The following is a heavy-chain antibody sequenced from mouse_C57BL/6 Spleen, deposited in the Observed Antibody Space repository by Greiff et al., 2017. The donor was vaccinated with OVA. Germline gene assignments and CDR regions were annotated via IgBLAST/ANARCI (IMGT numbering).Heavy chain of an antibody. CDR1: GFTFSDYG. D-gene: IGHD2-10*01. Sequence: DVTLVESGGGLVKPGGSLKLSCAASGFTFSDYGMHWVRQAPEKGLEWVAYISSGSSTIYYADTVKGRFTISRDNAKNTLFLQMTSLRSEDTAMYYCARLAFYGNFYFDYWGQGTTLTVSS. CDR3: ARLAFYGNFYFDY. V-gene: IGHV5-17*01. J-gene: IGHJ2*01. CDR2: ISSGSSTI.